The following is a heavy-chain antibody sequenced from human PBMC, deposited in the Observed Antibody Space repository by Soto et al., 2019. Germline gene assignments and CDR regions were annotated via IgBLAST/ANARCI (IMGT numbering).Heavy chain of an antibody. CDR1: GFTFDDYG. Sequence: GGSLRLSCAASGFTFDDYGMSWVRQAPGKGLEWVSGINWNGGSTGYADSVKGRFTISRDNAKNSLYLQMNSLRAEDTALYYCARGRIVLMARVDYFDYWGQGTLVTVSS. V-gene: IGHV3-20*04. D-gene: IGHD2-8*01. CDR3: ARGRIVLMARVDYFDY. J-gene: IGHJ4*02. CDR2: INWNGGST.